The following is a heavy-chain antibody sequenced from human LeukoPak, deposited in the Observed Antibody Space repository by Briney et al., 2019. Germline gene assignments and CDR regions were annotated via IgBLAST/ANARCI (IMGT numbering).Heavy chain of an antibody. J-gene: IGHJ6*04. D-gene: IGHD3-9*01. V-gene: IGHV3-48*03. CDR2: ISSSGSTI. Sequence: GGSLRLSCAASGFTFNTYAMTWVRQAPGKGLEWVSYISSSGSTIYYADSVKGRFTISRDNAKNSLYLQMNSLRAEDTAVYYCARRDPYYDILTGTGYGMDVWGKGTTVTVSS. CDR3: ARRDPYYDILTGTGYGMDV. CDR1: GFTFNTYA.